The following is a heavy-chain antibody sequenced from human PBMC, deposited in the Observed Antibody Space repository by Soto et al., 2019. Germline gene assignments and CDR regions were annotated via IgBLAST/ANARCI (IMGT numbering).Heavy chain of an antibody. Sequence: SETLSLSCAVSGGSVSDGTYYWSWIRQPPGKGLEWIGYIYYSGSTNYNPSLKSRVTISLDTSKNHFSLDLSSVTAADTAVYYCARVHSYYYYYGMDVWGPGSTVTVSS. CDR2: IYYSGST. J-gene: IGHJ6*02. CDR3: ARVHSYYYYYGMDV. V-gene: IGHV4-61*03. CDR1: GGSVSDGTYY.